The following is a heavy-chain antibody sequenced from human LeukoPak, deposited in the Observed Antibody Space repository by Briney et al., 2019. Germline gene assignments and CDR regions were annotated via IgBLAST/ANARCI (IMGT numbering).Heavy chain of an antibody. V-gene: IGHV4-59*01. CDR2: IYYSGST. J-gene: IGHJ6*02. CDR3: ARGPRSEYYYGIDV. CDR1: GDSISSSS. Sequence: SETLSLTCTVSGDSISSSSWSWIRQPPGKGRDWIGYIYYSGSTDYHPSLKSRVTISIDTSKNQISLKVSSVAAADTAGYYCARGPRSEYYYGIDVWGQGTTVTVSS.